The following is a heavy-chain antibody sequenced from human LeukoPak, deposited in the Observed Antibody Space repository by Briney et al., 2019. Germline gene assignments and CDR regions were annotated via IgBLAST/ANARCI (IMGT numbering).Heavy chain of an antibody. J-gene: IGHJ4*02. D-gene: IGHD6-13*01. V-gene: IGHV2-5*01. Sequence: SAPTLVNPTQTLTLTCTFSGFSLSTSGVGVGWIRQPPGKALEWLALIYWNDDKRYSPSLKSRLTITKDTSKNQVVLTMTNMDPVDTATYYCAHRHSSSWPPTYYFDYWGQGTLVTVSS. CDR3: AHRHSSSWPPTYYFDY. CDR1: GFSLSTSGVG. CDR2: IYWNDDK.